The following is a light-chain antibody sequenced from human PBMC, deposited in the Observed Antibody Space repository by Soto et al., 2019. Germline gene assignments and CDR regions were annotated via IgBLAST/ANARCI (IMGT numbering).Light chain of an antibody. CDR2: GIS. CDR3: QQYTQWPIT. J-gene: IGKJ5*01. V-gene: IGKV3-15*01. CDR1: QTIGRN. Sequence: EIVMTQSPDTLSLSPGETATLSCRASQTIGRNYLAWYQQKPGQVPRLLIYGISTRATDIPARFSGSGSGTVFTLTISSLQSEDFAVYYCQQYTQWPITFGQGTRLEIK.